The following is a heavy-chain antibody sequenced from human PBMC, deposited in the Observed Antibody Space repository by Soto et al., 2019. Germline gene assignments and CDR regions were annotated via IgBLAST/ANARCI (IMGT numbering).Heavy chain of an antibody. CDR2: ISGSGDTT. D-gene: IGHD6-19*01. CDR3: AKDVEGSGWFSYFDS. Sequence: GGSLRLSCAASGFTFSSYAMSWVRQAPGKGLEWVSAISGSGDTTFYADSVKGRFTISRDNSKNTLYLQMNSLRADDTASYYCAKDVEGSGWFSYFDSWGQGTLVTVSS. J-gene: IGHJ4*02. CDR1: GFTFSSYA. V-gene: IGHV3-23*01.